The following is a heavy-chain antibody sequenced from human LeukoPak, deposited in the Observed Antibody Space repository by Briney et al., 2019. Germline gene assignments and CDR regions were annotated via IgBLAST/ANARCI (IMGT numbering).Heavy chain of an antibody. CDR1: GFTFSSYA. V-gene: IGHV3-30*04. J-gene: IGHJ4*02. CDR3: ARGGLKGFDY. Sequence: GGSLRLSCAASGFTFSSYAMHWVRQAPGKGLEWVAVISYDGSNKYYADSVKGRFTISRDNAKNSLYLQMNSLRAEDTAVYYCARGGLKGFDYWGQGTLVTVSS. CDR2: ISYDGSNK. D-gene: IGHD3/OR15-3a*01.